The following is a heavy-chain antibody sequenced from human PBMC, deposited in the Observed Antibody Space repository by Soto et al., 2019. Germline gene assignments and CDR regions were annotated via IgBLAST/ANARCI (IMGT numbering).Heavy chain of an antibody. CDR2: VSPENRNA. D-gene: IGHD1-1*01. Sequence: ASVKVSCKTSGFTFTEYDLNWVRQAPGQGLEYMGWVSPENRNAGYAPQFRGRVSMTTDTSISTAYLELTNLTYEDTAVYYCEVTTGFWGQGTMVTVPS. J-gene: IGHJ4*02. V-gene: IGHV1-8*01. CDR3: EVTTGF. CDR1: GFTFTEYD.